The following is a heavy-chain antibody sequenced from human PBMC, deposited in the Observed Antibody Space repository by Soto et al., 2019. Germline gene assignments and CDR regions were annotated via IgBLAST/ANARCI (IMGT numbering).Heavy chain of an antibody. CDR3: ARAYYGMDA. CDR1: GFTLSTAPYS. J-gene: IGHJ6*02. V-gene: IGHV4-30-2*01. Sequence: TLTLTCPGSGFTLSTAPYSWTWMRQARGKGLEWIGYTYQSGSSYDNPSLKSRVTITVDWSNNQFSLKLTSVTAADTAVYYCARAYYGMDAWGQGPTVTVS. CDR2: TYQSGSS.